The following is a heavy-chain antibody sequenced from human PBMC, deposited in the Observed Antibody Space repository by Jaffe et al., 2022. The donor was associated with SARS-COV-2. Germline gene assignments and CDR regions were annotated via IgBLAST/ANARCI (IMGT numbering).Heavy chain of an antibody. J-gene: IGHJ4*02. D-gene: IGHD6-6*01. CDR2: IWYDGSNK. Sequence: QVQLVESGGGVVQPGRSLRLSCAASGFTFSSYGMHWVRQAPGKGLEWVAVIWYDGSNKYYADSVKGRFTISRDNSKNTLYLQMNSLRAEDTAVYYCARAPSSGRGIDYWGQGTLVTVSS. CDR1: GFTFSSYG. CDR3: ARAPSSGRGIDY. V-gene: IGHV3-33*01.